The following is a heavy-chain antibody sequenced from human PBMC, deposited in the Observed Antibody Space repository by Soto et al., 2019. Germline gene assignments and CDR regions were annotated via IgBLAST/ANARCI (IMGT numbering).Heavy chain of an antibody. Sequence: GGSLRLSCAASGFSFSTSSMAWVRQPPGKGLEWVSAISPSASDTLYADSVKGRFTISRDYSKNPFFLKMTTLRADDTAVYYCAKGGYTFAYEWGQGALVTVSS. CDR3: AKGGYTFAYE. J-gene: IGHJ4*02. CDR1: GFSFSTSS. CDR2: ISPSASDT. D-gene: IGHD5-18*01. V-gene: IGHV3-23*01.